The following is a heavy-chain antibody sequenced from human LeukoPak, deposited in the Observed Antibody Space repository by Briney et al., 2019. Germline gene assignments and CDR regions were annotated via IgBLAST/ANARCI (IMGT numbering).Heavy chain of an antibody. CDR1: GGSITSSAHF. D-gene: IGHD3-10*01. CDR3: ARQTAGSYQWTLDY. CDR2: TNHSGTT. V-gene: IGHV4-39*01. Sequence: SETLSLTCTVSGGSITSSAHFWGWIRQPPGNGLEWIGTTNHSGTTYYNPSLNRAVTISVYTSRNEFSLRLNSVTAADTAVYACARQTAGSYQWTLDYWGQGTLVTVSS. J-gene: IGHJ4*02.